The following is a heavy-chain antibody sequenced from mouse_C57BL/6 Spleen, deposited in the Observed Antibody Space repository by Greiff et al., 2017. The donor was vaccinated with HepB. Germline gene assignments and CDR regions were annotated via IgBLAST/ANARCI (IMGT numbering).Heavy chain of an antibody. V-gene: IGHV1-82*01. D-gene: IGHD3-2*02. CDR3: ARLGTAQAT. J-gene: IGHJ2*01. CDR2: IYPGDGDT. CDR1: GYAFSSSW. Sequence: QVQLQQSGPELVKPGASVKISCKASGYAFSSSWMNWVKQRPGKGLEWIGRIYPGDGDTNYNGKFKGKATLTADKSSSTAYMQLSSLTSEESAVYFCARLGTAQATWGQGTTLTVSS.